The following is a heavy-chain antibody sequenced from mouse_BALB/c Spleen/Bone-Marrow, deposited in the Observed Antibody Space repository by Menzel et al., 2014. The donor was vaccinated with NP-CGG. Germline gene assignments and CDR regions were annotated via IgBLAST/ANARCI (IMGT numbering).Heavy chain of an antibody. CDR1: GFSLTGYG. CDR3: AREPHYYAMDY. J-gene: IGHJ4*01. V-gene: IGHV2-6-7*01. Sequence: VQGVESGPGLVAPSQSLSIACTVSGFSLTGYGVNWVRQPPGKGLEWLGMIWGDGSTDYNSALKSRLSIGKDNSKSQVFLKMNSLQTDDTARYYCAREPHYYAMDYRGQGTSVTVSS. CDR2: IWGDGST.